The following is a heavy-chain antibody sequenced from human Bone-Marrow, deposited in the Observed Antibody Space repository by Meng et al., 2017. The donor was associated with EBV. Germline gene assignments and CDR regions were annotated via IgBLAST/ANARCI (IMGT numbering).Heavy chain of an antibody. CDR2: ITPISGAT. Sequence: QVQLVQSGAEVKQPGSSVKVSCKVFGGTFRNHAFTWVRQAPGKGLEWMGTITPISGATNYAQNFQGRVTITADESTTTAYMQLTSLKSEDTAIYYCARWAGTTSGGFSGPLDYWGQGTLVTVYS. CDR1: GGTFRNHA. D-gene: IGHD1-1*01. V-gene: IGHV1-69*18. J-gene: IGHJ4*02. CDR3: ARWAGTTSGGFSGPLDY.